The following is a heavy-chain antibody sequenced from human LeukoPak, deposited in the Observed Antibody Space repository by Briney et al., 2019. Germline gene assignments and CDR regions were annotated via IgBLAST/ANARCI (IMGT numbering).Heavy chain of an antibody. Sequence: SETLSLTCAVYGGSFSGYYWSWIRRPPGKGLEWIGEINHSGSTNYNPSLKSRVTISVDTSKNQFSLKLSSVTAADTAVYYCARGARGFRIVVVPAAIPYFDYWGQGTLVTVSS. CDR2: INHSGST. D-gene: IGHD2-2*01. CDR3: ARGARGFRIVVVPAAIPYFDY. J-gene: IGHJ4*02. CDR1: GGSFSGYY. V-gene: IGHV4-34*01.